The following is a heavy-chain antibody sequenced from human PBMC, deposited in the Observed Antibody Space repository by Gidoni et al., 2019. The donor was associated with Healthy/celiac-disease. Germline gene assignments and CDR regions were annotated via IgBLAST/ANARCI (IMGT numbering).Heavy chain of an antibody. J-gene: IGHJ5*02. Sequence: QVQLQESGTGLVKPSQTLSLTCTVSVCSISSGGYSWSWIRQHPGKGLEWIGYIYYSGRTYYNPSIKSRVTISGDTSKNQFSLKLSSVTAADTAVYYCARGLAGYCSITSCYTERWFDPWGQGTLVTVSS. CDR1: VCSISSGGYS. V-gene: IGHV4-31*03. CDR2: IYYSGRT. CDR3: ARGLAGYCSITSCYTERWFDP. D-gene: IGHD2-2*02.